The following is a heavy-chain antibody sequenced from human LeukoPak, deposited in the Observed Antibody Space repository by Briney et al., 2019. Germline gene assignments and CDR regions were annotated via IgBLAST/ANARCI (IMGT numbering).Heavy chain of an antibody. CDR2: FDPEDGET. J-gene: IGHJ3*02. CDR1: GYTLTELS. Sequence: ASVKVSCEVSGYTLTELSMHWVRQAPGKGLEWMGGFDPEDGETIYAQKFQGRVTMTEDTSTDTAYMELSSLRSEDTAVYYCATAPRIYCSSTSCYAFDIWGQGTMVTVSS. D-gene: IGHD2-2*01. V-gene: IGHV1-24*01. CDR3: ATAPRIYCSSTSCYAFDI.